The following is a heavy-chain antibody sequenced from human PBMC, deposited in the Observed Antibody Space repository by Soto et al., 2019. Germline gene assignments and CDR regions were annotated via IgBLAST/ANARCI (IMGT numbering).Heavy chain of an antibody. CDR3: ARHKSSRYDY. CDR2: INHSGST. V-gene: IGHV4-34*01. Sequence: PSETLSLTCAVYGGSFIGYYWIWIRQPPGKGLEWIGEINHSGSTNYNPSLKSRVTISVDTSKNQFSLKLSSVTAADTAVYYCARHKSSRYDYWGQGTQVTVSS. D-gene: IGHD6-13*01. CDR1: GGSFIGYY. J-gene: IGHJ4*02.